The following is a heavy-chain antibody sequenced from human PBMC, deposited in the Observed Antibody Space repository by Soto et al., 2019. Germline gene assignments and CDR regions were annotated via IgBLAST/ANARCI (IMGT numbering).Heavy chain of an antibody. CDR3: ARRHSSTNWFDP. Sequence: PSETLSLTCTVSGGSISSFYWSWVRQPPGKGLEWIGYVFYSGSTNYGPSLKSRVTISIDTSKKQFSLKMRSVTAADTAVYYCARRHSSTNWFDPWGQGTLVTVSS. V-gene: IGHV4-59*01. CDR2: VFYSGST. J-gene: IGHJ5*02. D-gene: IGHD6-13*01. CDR1: GGSISSFY.